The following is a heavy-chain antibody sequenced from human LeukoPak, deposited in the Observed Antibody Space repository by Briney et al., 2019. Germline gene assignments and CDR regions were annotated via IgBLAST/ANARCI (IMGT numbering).Heavy chain of an antibody. J-gene: IGHJ5*02. CDR3: ARGTRLPGP. CDR2: IKEDGSEK. V-gene: IGHV3-7*01. CDR1: GFTLSSYW. D-gene: IGHD3-10*01. Sequence: GGSLRLSCAASGFTLSSYWMSWVRQAPGKGLEWMASIKEDGSEKNYVDSVKGRFTISRDNAKNAVYLQMNSLRGEDTAVYYCARGTRLPGPWGQGTLVTVSS.